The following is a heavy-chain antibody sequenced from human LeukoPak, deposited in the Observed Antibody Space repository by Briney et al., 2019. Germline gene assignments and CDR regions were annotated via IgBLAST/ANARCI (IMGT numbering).Heavy chain of an antibody. J-gene: IGHJ4*02. CDR3: TLTTFGVVYYFDY. V-gene: IGHV3-30*01. Sequence: GGALRLSCATSGFTFSIHVMHGVRQAPDKVLECLALISYDGINQYYADSVKGRFIISRDNSKNTLYLQLNSLRLEDTAVYYCTLTTFGVVYYFDYWGQGPLVTVSS. CDR2: ISYDGINQ. CDR1: GFTFSIHV. D-gene: IGHD1/OR15-1a*01.